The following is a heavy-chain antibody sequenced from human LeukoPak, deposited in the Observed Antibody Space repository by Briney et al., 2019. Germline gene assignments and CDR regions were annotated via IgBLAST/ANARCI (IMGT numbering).Heavy chain of an antibody. Sequence: SETLSLTCTVSGGSISSSSYCWGWIRQPPGKGLEWIGSIYYSGSTYYNPSLKSRVTISVDTSKNQFSLKLSAVTAADTAVYYCARRIPYYYGSGSSLTYDYWGQGTLVTVSS. J-gene: IGHJ4*02. CDR3: ARRIPYYYGSGSSLTYDY. CDR2: IYYSGST. D-gene: IGHD3-10*01. CDR1: GGSISSSSYC. V-gene: IGHV4-39*01.